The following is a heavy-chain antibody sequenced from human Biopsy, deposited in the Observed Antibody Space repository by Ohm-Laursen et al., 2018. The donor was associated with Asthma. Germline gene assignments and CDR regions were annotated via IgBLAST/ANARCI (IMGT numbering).Heavy chain of an antibody. Sequence: RLSCSASGFTFSTYWMRWVRQAPGKDLEWVANIKPDGTERYYVDSVKGRFTISRDNANNSLYLQMKFLGAEDTAVYYCTRTVAATPYDYWGQGTLVTVSS. CDR2: IKPDGTER. CDR1: GFTFSTYW. V-gene: IGHV3-7*01. D-gene: IGHD4-17*01. CDR3: TRTVAATPYDY. J-gene: IGHJ4*02.